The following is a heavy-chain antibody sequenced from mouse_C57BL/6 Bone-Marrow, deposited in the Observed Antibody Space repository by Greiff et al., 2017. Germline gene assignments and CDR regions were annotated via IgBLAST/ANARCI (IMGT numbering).Heavy chain of an antibody. Sequence: QVQLQQSGAELVRPGTSVKMSCKASGYTFTNYWIGWAKQRPGHGLEWIGDIYPGGGYTNYNEKFKGKATLTANKSSSTAYMQFSSLTSEASAIYYGARSGAWAGFAYWGQGTLVTVSA. D-gene: IGHD3-2*02. CDR1: GYTFTNYW. CDR3: ARSGAWAGFAY. J-gene: IGHJ3*01. CDR2: IYPGGGYT. V-gene: IGHV1-63*01.